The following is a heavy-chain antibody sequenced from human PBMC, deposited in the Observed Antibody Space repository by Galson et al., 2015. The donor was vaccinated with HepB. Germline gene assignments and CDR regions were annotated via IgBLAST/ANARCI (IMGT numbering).Heavy chain of an antibody. D-gene: IGHD2-2*01. CDR3: AAYLYCSSTSCYRDYFDY. CDR1: GFTYTSSA. CDR2: IVVGSGNT. V-gene: IGHV1-58*01. J-gene: IGHJ4*02. Sequence: SVKVSCKASGFTYTSSAVQWVRQARGQRLEWIGWIVVGSGNTNYAQKFQERVTITRDMSTSTAYMELSSLRSEDTAVYYCAAYLYCSSTSCYRDYFDYWGQGTLVTVS.